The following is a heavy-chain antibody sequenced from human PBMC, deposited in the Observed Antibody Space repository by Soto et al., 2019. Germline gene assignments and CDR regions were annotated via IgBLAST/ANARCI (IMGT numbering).Heavy chain of an antibody. J-gene: IGHJ6*02. Sequence: ASVKVSCKASGYTFTSYGISWVRQAPGQGLEWMEWISAYNGNTNYAQKLQGRVTMSTDTSTSTAYMELRSLRSDDTAVYYCARDRHNWNDRLLDYYGMDVWGQGTTVTVSS. D-gene: IGHD1-20*01. V-gene: IGHV1-18*01. CDR2: ISAYNGNT. CDR3: ARDRHNWNDRLLDYYGMDV. CDR1: GYTFTSYG.